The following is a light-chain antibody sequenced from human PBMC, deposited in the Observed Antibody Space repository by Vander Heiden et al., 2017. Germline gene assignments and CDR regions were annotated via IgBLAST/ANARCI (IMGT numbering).Light chain of an antibody. Sequence: QSVLTQPPSVSGAPGQRVTISCTGSRSNNGAGLDVHWYQQLPGAAPKLLIYGKSNRPSGVPHGFSDSKSDTSASLAITGLQAEDEADYYCQSYDSSLSAWVFGGGTKLTV. V-gene: IGLV1-40*01. J-gene: IGLJ3*02. CDR1: RSNNGAGLD. CDR2: GKS. CDR3: QSYDSSLSAWV.